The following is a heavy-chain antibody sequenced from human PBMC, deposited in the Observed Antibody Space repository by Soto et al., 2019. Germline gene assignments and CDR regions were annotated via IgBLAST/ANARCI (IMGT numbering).Heavy chain of an antibody. CDR1: GFTFSSYW. CDR2: IKQDGSEK. V-gene: IGHV3-7*03. J-gene: IGHJ2*01. Sequence: GGSLRLSCAASGFTFSSYWMSWVRQAPGKGLEWVANIKQDGSEKYYVDSVKGRFTISRDNAKNSLYLQMNSLRAEDTAVYYCATSKGYSGYESWYFDLWGRGTLVTVSS. D-gene: IGHD5-12*01. CDR3: ATSKGYSGYESWYFDL.